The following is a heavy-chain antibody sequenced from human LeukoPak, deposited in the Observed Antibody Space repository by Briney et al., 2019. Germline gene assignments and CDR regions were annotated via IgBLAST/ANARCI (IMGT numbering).Heavy chain of an antibody. D-gene: IGHD4-17*01. Sequence: GGSLRLSCAASGFTFSSYAMSWVRQAPGKGLEWVSAISGSGGSTYYADSVKGRFTISRDNSKNTLYLQMNSLRAEDTAVYYCAKASDYGDLNYYYYYGMDAWGKGTTVTVSS. CDR2: ISGSGGST. V-gene: IGHV3-23*01. J-gene: IGHJ6*04. CDR3: AKASDYGDLNYYYYYGMDA. CDR1: GFTFSSYA.